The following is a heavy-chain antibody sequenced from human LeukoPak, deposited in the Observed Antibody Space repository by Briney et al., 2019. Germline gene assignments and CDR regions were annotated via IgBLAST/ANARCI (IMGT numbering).Heavy chain of an antibody. V-gene: IGHV4-34*01. Sequence: ASETLSLTCAVYGGSFSGYYWSWIRQPPGKGLEWIGEIYHSGSTNYNPSLKSRVTISVDKSKNQFSLKLSSVTAADTAVYYCARLPEYYYDSTDWGQGTLVTVSS. CDR1: GGSFSGYY. CDR2: IYHSGST. CDR3: ARLPEYYYDSTD. D-gene: IGHD3-22*01. J-gene: IGHJ4*02.